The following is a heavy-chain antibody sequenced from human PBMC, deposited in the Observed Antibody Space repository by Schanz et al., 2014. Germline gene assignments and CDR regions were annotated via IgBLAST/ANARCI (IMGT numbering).Heavy chain of an antibody. V-gene: IGHV3-11*06. D-gene: IGHD1-26*01. CDR2: ISSTGYYI. CDR1: GFTFSDFY. J-gene: IGHJ4*02. CDR3: AGMSDSGSFDS. Sequence: QVQLVESGGGVVQPGGSLRLSCAASGFTFSDFYLTWIRQAPGKGLEWVSYISSTGYYINYSDSVKGRFTISRDNAKNSLYLQMNSLIPNDTAVYYCAGMSDSGSFDSWGQGTLVTVSS.